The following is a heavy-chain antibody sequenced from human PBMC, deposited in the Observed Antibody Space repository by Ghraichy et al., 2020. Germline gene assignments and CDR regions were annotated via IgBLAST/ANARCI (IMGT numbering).Heavy chain of an antibody. CDR1: GYSFSGDS. CDR2: INPNSGGT. Sequence: ASVKVSCKASGYSFSGDSMHWVRQARGQGLEWMGWINPNSGGTNYAQNFQGRVTMTRDTSISTAYMELSRLRSDDTAVYYCARGGEAVAGIVDYWGQGTLVTVSS. V-gene: IGHV1-2*02. J-gene: IGHJ4*02. CDR3: ARGGEAVAGIVDY. D-gene: IGHD6-19*01.